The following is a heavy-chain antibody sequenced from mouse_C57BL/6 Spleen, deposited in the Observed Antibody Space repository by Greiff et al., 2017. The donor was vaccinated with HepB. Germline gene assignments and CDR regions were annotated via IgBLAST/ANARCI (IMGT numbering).Heavy chain of an antibody. CDR2: IYPGSGNT. J-gene: IGHJ4*01. V-gene: IGHV1-76*01. CDR3: ASDYYAMDY. CDR1: GYTFTDYY. Sequence: VQRVESGAELVRPGASVKLSCKASGYTFTDYYINWVKQRPGQGLEWIARIYPGSGNTYYNEKFKGKATLTAEKSSSTAYMQLSSLTSEDSAVYFFASDYYAMDYWGQGTSVTVSS.